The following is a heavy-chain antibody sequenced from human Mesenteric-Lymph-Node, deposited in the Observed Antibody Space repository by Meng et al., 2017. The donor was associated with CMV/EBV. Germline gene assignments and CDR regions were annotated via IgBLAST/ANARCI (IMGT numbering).Heavy chain of an antibody. V-gene: IGHV3-30*02. CDR2: IRYDGSNK. J-gene: IGHJ4*02. D-gene: IGHD1-20*01. CDR1: GFTFSNYG. Sequence: GESLKISCAASGFTFSNYGMHWVRQAPGKGLEWVAFIRYDGSNKYYGDSVKGRFTVSRDNSKNTLNLLMNSLRGEDTAVYYCAKDKGSYNWNSPDYWGQGTLVTVSS. CDR3: AKDKGSYNWNSPDY.